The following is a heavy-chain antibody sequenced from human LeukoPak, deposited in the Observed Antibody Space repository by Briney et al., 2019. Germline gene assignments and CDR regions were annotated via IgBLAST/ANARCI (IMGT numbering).Heavy chain of an antibody. CDR2: IYYSGST. V-gene: IGHV4-31*03. Sequence: KASETLSLTCTVSGGSISSGGYYWSWIRQHPGKGLEWIGYIYYSGSTYYNPSLKSRVTISVDTSKNQFSLKLSSVTAADTAVYYCATSVYSKRYFQHWGQGTLVTVSS. CDR1: GGSISSGGYY. CDR3: ATSVYSKRYFQH. D-gene: IGHD4-4*01. J-gene: IGHJ1*01.